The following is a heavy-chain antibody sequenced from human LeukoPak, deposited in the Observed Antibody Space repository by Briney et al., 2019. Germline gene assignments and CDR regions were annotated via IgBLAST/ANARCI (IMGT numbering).Heavy chain of an antibody. Sequence: GGSLRLSCAASGFTFSSSAMSWVRQAPGKGLEWVSAISNNGGYTYYADSVQGRFTISRDNSKSTLCLQMNSLRAEDTAVYYCAKQLGYCSDGSCYFPYWGQGTLVTVSS. J-gene: IGHJ4*02. CDR3: AKQLGYCSDGSCYFPY. D-gene: IGHD2-15*01. V-gene: IGHV3-23*01. CDR2: ISNNGGYT. CDR1: GFTFSSSA.